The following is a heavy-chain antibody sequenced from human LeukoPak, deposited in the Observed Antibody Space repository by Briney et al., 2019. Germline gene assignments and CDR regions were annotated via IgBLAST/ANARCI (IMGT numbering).Heavy chain of an antibody. V-gene: IGHV1-2*06. CDR1: GYTFTGYY. D-gene: IGHD1-1*01. Sequence: ASVKVSCKASGYTFTGYYMHWVRQAPGQGLEWMGRINPNSGGTNYAQKFQGRVTMTRDTSISTAYMELSRLRSDDTAVYYCARSTENWNDVGSSDYWGQGTLVTVSS. CDR2: INPNSGGT. J-gene: IGHJ4*02. CDR3: ARSTENWNDVGSSDY.